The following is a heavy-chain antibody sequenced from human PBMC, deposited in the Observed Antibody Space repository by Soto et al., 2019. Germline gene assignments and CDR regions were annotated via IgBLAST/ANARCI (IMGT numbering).Heavy chain of an antibody. CDR1: GDSMSNYY. CDR2: IYPGDSDT. V-gene: IGHV5-51*01. J-gene: IGHJ6*02. CDR3: ARHPSPEDGMDV. Sequence: ETLSLTCVVSGDSMSNYYWRWIRQPPGKGLEWMGIIYPGDSDTRYSPSFQGQVTISADKSISTAYLQWSSLKASDTAMYYCARHPSPEDGMDVWGQGTTVTVSS.